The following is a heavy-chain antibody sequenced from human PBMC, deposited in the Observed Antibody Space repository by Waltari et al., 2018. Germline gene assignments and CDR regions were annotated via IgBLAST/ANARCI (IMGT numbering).Heavy chain of an antibody. J-gene: IGHJ5*02. V-gene: IGHV3-30*02. CDR2: IRYDGSNK. CDR3: AKDKALQGWFDP. CDR1: GLTFSSYG. Sequence: QVQLVESGGGVVQPGGSLRLSCAASGLTFSSYGMHWVRQAPGKGLEWVAFIRYDGSNKYYADSVKGRFTISRDNSKNTLYLQMNSLRAEDTAVYYCAKDKALQGWFDPWGQGTLVTVSS.